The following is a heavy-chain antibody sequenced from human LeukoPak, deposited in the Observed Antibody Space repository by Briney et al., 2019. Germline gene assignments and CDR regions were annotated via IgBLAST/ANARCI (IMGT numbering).Heavy chain of an antibody. CDR2: IYYSGST. Sequence: SETLSLTCTVSGGSISSGGYYWGWIRQHPGKGLEWIGYIYYSGSTYYNPSLKSRVTISVDTSKNQFSLKLSSVTAADTAVYYCARDPAGSGAVDYWGQGTLVTVSS. V-gene: IGHV4-31*03. CDR1: GGSISSGGYY. D-gene: IGHD3-3*01. CDR3: ARDPAGSGAVDY. J-gene: IGHJ4*02.